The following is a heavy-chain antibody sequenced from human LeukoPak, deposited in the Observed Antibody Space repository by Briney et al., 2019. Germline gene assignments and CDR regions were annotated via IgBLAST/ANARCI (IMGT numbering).Heavy chain of an antibody. CDR3: ARVPGPYTTSRFDY. D-gene: IGHD2-2*02. J-gene: IGHJ4*02. CDR2: IDPDSGGT. V-gene: IGHV1-2*02. CDR1: GYTFTGYY. Sequence: ASVKVSSKTSGYTFTGYYLHWVRQAPGQGLEWMGRIDPDSGGTHYAQKFQVRVTVTRDTSITTVYMELSGLTSDYTAVYYCARVPGPYTTSRFDYWGQGTLVTVSS.